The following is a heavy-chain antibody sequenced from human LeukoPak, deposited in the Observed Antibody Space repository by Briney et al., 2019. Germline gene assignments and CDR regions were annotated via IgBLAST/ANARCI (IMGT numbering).Heavy chain of an antibody. CDR1: GDSISGYY. CDR3: ARHGSRVRGFDP. J-gene: IGHJ5*02. V-gene: IGHV4-59*08. CDR2: ISNSGST. Sequence: PSETLSLICTVSGDSISGYYWSWIRQPPGKELEWIGYISNSGSTTYNPPLKSRLTISVDTSQNQLSLKLSSVTAADTAVYYCARHGSRVRGFDPWGQGALVTVSS. D-gene: IGHD3-10*01.